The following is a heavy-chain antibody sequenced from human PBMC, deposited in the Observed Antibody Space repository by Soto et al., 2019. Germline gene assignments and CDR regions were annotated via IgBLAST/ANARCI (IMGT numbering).Heavy chain of an antibody. CDR3: ASIRWGSGYCSGVTCLKDVFDI. CDR1: GFTLSTYA. CDR2: ISGDGWTT. Sequence: EVQLLESGGGLAQPGGSLRLSCAASGFTLSTYALSWVRQAPGNGPEWVSAISGDGWTTYYADSVKGRVTISRAKSRDTLYLEGTRLRAVDTAVYYCASIRWGSGYCSGVTCLKDVFDIWGQGTMVTVSS. V-gene: IGHV3-23*01. J-gene: IGHJ3*02. D-gene: IGHD2-15*01.